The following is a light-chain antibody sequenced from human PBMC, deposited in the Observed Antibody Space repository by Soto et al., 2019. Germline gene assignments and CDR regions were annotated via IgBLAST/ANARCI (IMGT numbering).Light chain of an antibody. V-gene: IGLV2-23*01. CDR3: CSYAGSSTFV. CDR1: SNDVGGYNL. J-gene: IGLJ1*01. Sequence: QSARTQPASGSGSPGQSITISCTGTSNDVGGYNLVSWYQQHPGKAPKLMIYEDSKRPSGLSNRFSGSKSGNTASLTISGLQAEDEADYYCCSYAGSSTFVFGTGTKVTVL. CDR2: EDS.